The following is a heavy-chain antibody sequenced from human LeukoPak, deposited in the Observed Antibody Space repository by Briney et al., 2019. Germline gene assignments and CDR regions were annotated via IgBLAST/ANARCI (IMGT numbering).Heavy chain of an antibody. CDR1: GFAFSSYG. CDR3: ARGPEYSSSSGVDY. D-gene: IGHD6-6*01. J-gene: IGHJ4*02. CDR2: ISWNGGST. V-gene: IGHV3-20*04. Sequence: PGGSLRLSCAASGFAFSSYGMSWVRQAPGKGLEWVSGISWNGGSTGYADSVKGRFTISRDNAKNSLYLQMNSLRAEDTALYYCARGPEYSSSSGVDYWGQGTLVTVSS.